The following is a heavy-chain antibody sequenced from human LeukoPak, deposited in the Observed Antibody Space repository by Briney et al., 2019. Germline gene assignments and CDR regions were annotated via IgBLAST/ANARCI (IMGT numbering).Heavy chain of an antibody. CDR3: AKDLRYSSSWPGDVDY. V-gene: IGHV3-23*01. Sequence: GGSLRLSCAASGFTFSSYAMSWVRQAPGKGLEWVSAISASGGSTYYADSVKGRFTISRDNSKNTLYLQMNSLRAEDTAVYYCAKDLRYSSSWPGDVDYWGQGTLVTVSS. CDR1: GFTFSSYA. D-gene: IGHD6-13*01. CDR2: ISASGGST. J-gene: IGHJ4*02.